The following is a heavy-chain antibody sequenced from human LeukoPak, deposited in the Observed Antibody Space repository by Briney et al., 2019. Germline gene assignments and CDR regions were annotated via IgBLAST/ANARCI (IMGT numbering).Heavy chain of an antibody. CDR1: GFTFSSYW. V-gene: IGHV3-7*01. CDR3: ARGVGDNGILGY. Sequence: PGGSLRLSCAASGFTFSSYWMTWVRQAPGKGLEWVANIKQDGSKKDYVDSVKGRFTIFRDNAKDSLYLQMNSLRVEDTAVYYCARGVGDNGILGYLGRGTMVAVSS. D-gene: IGHD2-15*01. CDR2: IKQDGSKK. J-gene: IGHJ4*02.